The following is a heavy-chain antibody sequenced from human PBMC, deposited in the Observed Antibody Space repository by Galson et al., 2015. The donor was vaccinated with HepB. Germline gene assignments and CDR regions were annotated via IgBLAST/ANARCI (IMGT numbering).Heavy chain of an antibody. Sequence: SVKVSCKASGYTFTDYYIHWVRQAPGQGPEWMGWINPNSGGTTYAQKFQGRVTMTRDASISAAYMELWSLRSDDTAVYYCARDWKSGCTATCYRNYFDYWGQGTLVSVSS. V-gene: IGHV1-2*02. J-gene: IGHJ4*02. CDR3: ARDWKSGCTATCYRNYFDY. CDR2: INPNSGGT. CDR1: GYTFTDYY. D-gene: IGHD2-8*02.